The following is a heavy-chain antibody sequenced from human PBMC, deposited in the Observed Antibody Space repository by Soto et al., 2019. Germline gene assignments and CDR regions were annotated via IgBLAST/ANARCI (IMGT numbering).Heavy chain of an antibody. D-gene: IGHD1-26*01. CDR3: ATVVGAPNWFDP. CDR1: GFTFSSYW. J-gene: IGHJ5*02. V-gene: IGHV3-7*04. CDR2: IKQAGSER. Sequence: EVQLVESGGGLVQPGGSLRLSCAASGFTFSSYWMSWVRQAPGKGLELVANIKQAGSERYYVDSVKGRFTISRDNGKNSLYLQMNSLRAEDTAVYYCATVVGAPNWFDPWGQGTLVTVSS.